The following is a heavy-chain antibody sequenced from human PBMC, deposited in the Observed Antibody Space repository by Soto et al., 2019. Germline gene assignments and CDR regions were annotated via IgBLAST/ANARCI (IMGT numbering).Heavy chain of an antibody. CDR3: TRLIHCFATACYFDT. CDR2: IYYSGST. D-gene: IGHD2-2*01. CDR1: GGSISNYY. J-gene: IGHJ4*02. V-gene: IGHV4-59*08. Sequence: PSETLSLTCTVSGGSISNYYWTWIRQPPGKGLEWIGYIYYSGSTNYNPSLKSRVTISVDTSKNQFSLKLRSVTATDAAVYFCTRLIHCFATACYFDTWSQGTLVTVSS.